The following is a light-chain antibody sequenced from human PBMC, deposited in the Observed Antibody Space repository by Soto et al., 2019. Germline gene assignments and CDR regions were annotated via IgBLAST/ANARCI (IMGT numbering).Light chain of an antibody. CDR1: SSSIGAAYD. CDR3: QSYDSSLSGWV. J-gene: IGLJ3*02. Sequence: QSVLTQPPSVSGAPGQTVTISCTRSSSSIGAAYDVHWYQHLPGTAPKLLIYGNNNRPSGVPDRFSGSKSGTSASLAITGLQAEDEADYYCQSYDSSLSGWVFGGGTKLTFL. V-gene: IGLV1-40*01. CDR2: GNN.